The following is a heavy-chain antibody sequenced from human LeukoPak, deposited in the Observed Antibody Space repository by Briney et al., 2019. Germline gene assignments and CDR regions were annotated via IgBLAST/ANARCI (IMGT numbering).Heavy chain of an antibody. CDR1: GFTFSSYW. D-gene: IGHD3-16*01. CDR3: VRDWDHYDFDS. V-gene: IGHV3-74*01. CDR2: IKGDGRHT. J-gene: IGHJ5*01. Sequence: GGSLRLSCAASGFTFSSYWMHWVRQAPGKGLVWVSRIKGDGRHTIYADSVKGRFTISRGNAKNTLYLQMKSLRAEDTAVYYCVRDWDHYDFDSWGQGTLVTVSS.